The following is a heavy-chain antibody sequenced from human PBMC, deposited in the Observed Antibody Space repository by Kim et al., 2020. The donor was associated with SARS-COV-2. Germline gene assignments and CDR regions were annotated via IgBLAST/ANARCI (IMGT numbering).Heavy chain of an antibody. V-gene: IGHV3-23*01. CDR1: GFTFSRFA. Sequence: GGSLRLSCAASGFTFSRFAMTWVRQAPGKGLEWVSILSDSGGDTFSADSVKGRFTISRDNTKNTLYLQMNSLRAEDTAVYYCAKKGIPARGQWYCDLCGRGTLDTVS. D-gene: IGHD6-13*01. CDR3: AKKGIPARGQWYCDL. J-gene: IGHJ2*01. CDR2: LSDSGGDT.